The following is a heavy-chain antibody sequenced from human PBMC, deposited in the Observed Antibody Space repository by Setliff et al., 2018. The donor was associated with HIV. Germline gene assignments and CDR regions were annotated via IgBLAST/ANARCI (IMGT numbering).Heavy chain of an antibody. CDR2: IGSSNHGI. J-gene: IGHJ4*01. Sequence: GGSLRLSCAASGFNFRSYGMSWVRQAPGKGLDWVAHIGSSNHGIHYTASVQGRFTVSRDNANNLLFLQMNNLRVEDTAVYYCASFFGDYGYWGHGTQVTVSS. D-gene: IGHD3-10*01. CDR1: GFNFRSYG. V-gene: IGHV3-48*04. CDR3: ASFFGDYGY.